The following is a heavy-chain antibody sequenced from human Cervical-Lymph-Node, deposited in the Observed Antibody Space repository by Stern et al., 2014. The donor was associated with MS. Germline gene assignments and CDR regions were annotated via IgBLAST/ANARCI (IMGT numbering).Heavy chain of an antibody. D-gene: IGHD3-22*01. CDR3: AKYWVSSGHYYDH. CDR2: ISHEGSKT. Sequence: VQLVESGGGVVQPGRSLRLSCAASGFTFSHHAMHWVRQAPGKGLEWVATISHEGSKTAYSCPVKVRFTNSRDNSKNTVDLQMNSLRREDTAVYCCAKYWVSSGHYYDHWGQGTLVTVSS. V-gene: IGHV3-30*18. J-gene: IGHJ1*01. CDR1: GFTFSHHA.